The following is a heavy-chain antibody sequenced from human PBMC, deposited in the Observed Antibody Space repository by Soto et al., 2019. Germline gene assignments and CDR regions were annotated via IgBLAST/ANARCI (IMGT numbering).Heavy chain of an antibody. Sequence: PSETLSLTCAVYGGSFSGYYWSWIRQPPGKGLEWIGEINHSGSTNYNPSLKSRVTISVDTSKNQFSLKLSSVTAADTAVYYCASALAELRYFDWFQTYYGMDVWGQGTTVTVAS. CDR1: GGSFSGYY. V-gene: IGHV4-34*01. D-gene: IGHD3-9*01. CDR3: ASALAELRYFDWFQTYYGMDV. J-gene: IGHJ6*01. CDR2: INHSGST.